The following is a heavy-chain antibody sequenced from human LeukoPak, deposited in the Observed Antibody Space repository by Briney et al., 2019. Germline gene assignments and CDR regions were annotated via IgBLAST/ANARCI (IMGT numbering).Heavy chain of an antibody. CDR2: INPNGGGT. D-gene: IGHD3-10*01. CDR1: GYTFSGYY. CDR3: ARDGYYASGSYYRRYFDY. J-gene: IGHJ4*02. V-gene: IGHV1-2*02. Sequence: ASVKVSCKASGYTFSGYYMHWVRQAPGQGLEWMGWINPNGGGTHYAHKFQGRVTMTRDTSISTAYMELSWLRSDDTAVYYCARDGYYASGSYYRRYFDYWGQGTLVTVSS.